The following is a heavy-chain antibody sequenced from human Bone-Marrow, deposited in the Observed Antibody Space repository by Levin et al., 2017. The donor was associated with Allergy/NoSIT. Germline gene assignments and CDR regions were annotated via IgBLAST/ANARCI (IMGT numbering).Heavy chain of an antibody. V-gene: IGHV3-30-3*01. Sequence: GGSLRLSCAASGFTFSSYAMHWVRQAPGKGLEWVAVISYDGSNKYYADSVKGRFTISRDNSKNTLYLQMNSLRAEDTAVYYCARDHSPITMIVVVITGRNWKYFDYWGQGTLVTVSS. J-gene: IGHJ4*02. D-gene: IGHD3-22*01. CDR3: ARDHSPITMIVVVITGRNWKYFDY. CDR1: GFTFSSYA. CDR2: ISYDGSNK.